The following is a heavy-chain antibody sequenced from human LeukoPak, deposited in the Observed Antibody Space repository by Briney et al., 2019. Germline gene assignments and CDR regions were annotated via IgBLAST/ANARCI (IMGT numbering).Heavy chain of an antibody. J-gene: IGHJ4*02. D-gene: IGHD3-10*01. Sequence: GASVKVSCKTSGYTFTNHAMSWVRQAPGQGPEWMGWISTYSGNTNYAQKFQGRVTMTTDTSTTTAYMELRSLKSDDTAVYYCARDGLLWFGEFDYWGQGFLVTVSS. CDR2: ISTYSGNT. CDR3: ARDGLLWFGEFDY. CDR1: GYTFTNHA. V-gene: IGHV1-18*01.